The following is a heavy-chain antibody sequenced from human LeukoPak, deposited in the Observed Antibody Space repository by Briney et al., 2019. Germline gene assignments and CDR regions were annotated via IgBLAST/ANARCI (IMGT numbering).Heavy chain of an antibody. V-gene: IGHV3-48*01. J-gene: IGHJ4*02. CDR1: GFTFSSYS. CDR2: ISESSTSI. CDR3: ARRLDY. Sequence: PGGSLRLSCAASGFTFSSYSMNWVRQAPGKGLGWVSYISESSTSIYYADSVKGRFTISRDNAKNSLYLQMNSLRAEDTAVYYCARRLDYWGQGTLVTVSS.